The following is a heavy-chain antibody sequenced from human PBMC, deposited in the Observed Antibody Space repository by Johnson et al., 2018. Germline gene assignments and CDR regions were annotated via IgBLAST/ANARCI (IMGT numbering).Heavy chain of an antibody. CDR3: ARGVVVVTDDAFDI. CDR1: GFTFSSYG. Sequence: VQLVQSGGGVVQPGRSLRLSCAASGFTFSSYGMHWVRQAPGTGLEWVALISYDGSNQYYVDSVKGRFTISRDNSNNTLYLQMNRLRGEDTGVYYCARGVVVVTDDAFDIWGQGTMVTVSS. CDR2: ISYDGSNQ. V-gene: IGHV3-30*03. D-gene: IGHD2-21*02. J-gene: IGHJ3*02.